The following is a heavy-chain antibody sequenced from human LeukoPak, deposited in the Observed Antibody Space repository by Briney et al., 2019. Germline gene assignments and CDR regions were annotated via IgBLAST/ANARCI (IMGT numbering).Heavy chain of an antibody. Sequence: GGSLRLSCAASGFTFSTYYMHWVRQSPGKGLVGVSRIVNDGSTTTYAGSVKGRFTISRDNAKNTLFLQMNSLRVEDTAVYYCARESSDYGDYDAFDIWGRGTMVTVSS. CDR3: ARESSDYGDYDAFDI. CDR1: GFTFSTYY. V-gene: IGHV3-74*01. CDR2: IVNDGSTT. D-gene: IGHD4-17*01. J-gene: IGHJ3*02.